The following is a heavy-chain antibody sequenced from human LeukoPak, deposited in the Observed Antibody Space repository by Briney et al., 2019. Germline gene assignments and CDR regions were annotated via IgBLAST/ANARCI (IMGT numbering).Heavy chain of an antibody. Sequence: LSGGSLRLSCAASGFTLSSNETNWVRQAPGKGLEWLSYISSSGGTIHYVDSVKGRFTISRDNAKNSLFLQMNSLRAEDTAVYYCASGVHYSSGWIDIWGQGTMVTVSS. V-gene: IGHV3-48*03. CDR2: ISSSGGTI. CDR3: ASGVHYSSGWIDI. CDR1: GFTLSSNE. D-gene: IGHD6-19*01. J-gene: IGHJ3*02.